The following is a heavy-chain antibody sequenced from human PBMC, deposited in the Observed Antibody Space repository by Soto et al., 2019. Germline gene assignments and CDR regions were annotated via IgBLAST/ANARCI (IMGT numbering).Heavy chain of an antibody. CDR3: ARGGGEGWGSSYYYGMDV. V-gene: IGHV1-69*01. Sequence: QVQLVQSGAEVKKPGSSVKVSCKASGGTFSSYAISWVRQAPGQGLEWMGGIIPIFGTANYAQKFQGRVTITADESTSTAYMGLSSLRSEDTAVYYCARGGGEGWGSSYYYGMDVWGQGTTVTVSS. CDR1: GGTFSSYA. J-gene: IGHJ6*02. D-gene: IGHD2-21*01. CDR2: IIPIFGTA.